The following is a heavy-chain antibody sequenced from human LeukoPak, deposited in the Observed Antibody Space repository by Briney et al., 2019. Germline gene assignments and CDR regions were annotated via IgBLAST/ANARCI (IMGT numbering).Heavy chain of an antibody. CDR3: ARRVKLRTTRNYWYFDR. CDR2: INHSGST. D-gene: IGHD4-17*01. CDR1: GGSFSGYY. V-gene: IGHV4-34*01. Sequence: SETLSLTCAVYGGSFSGYYWSWIRQPPGKGLEWIGEINHSGSTNYHPSLKSRVTISVDTSKNQFSLKLSSVTAADTAVYYCARRVKLRTTRNYWYFDRWGGGTQVGVSS. J-gene: IGHJ2*01.